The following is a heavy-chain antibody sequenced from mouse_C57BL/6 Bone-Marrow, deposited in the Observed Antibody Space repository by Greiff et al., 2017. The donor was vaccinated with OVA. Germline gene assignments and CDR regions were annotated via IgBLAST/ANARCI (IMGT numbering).Heavy chain of an antibody. CDR1: GYTFTDYE. Sequence: QVQLQQSGAELVRPGASVTLSCKASGYTFTDYEMHWVKQTPVHGLEWIGAIDPETGGTAYNQKFKGKAILTADKSSSTAYMELRSLTSEDSAVYYCTRSYGYGFAYWGQGTLVTVSA. CDR2: IDPETGGT. CDR3: TRSYGYGFAY. D-gene: IGHD2-2*01. J-gene: IGHJ3*01. V-gene: IGHV1-15*01.